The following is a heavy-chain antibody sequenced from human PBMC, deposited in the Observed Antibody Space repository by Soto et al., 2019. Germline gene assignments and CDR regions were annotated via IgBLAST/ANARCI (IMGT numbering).Heavy chain of an antibody. CDR1: GFTFSHYA. CDR3: AKDGSHNFDY. Sequence: PGGSLRLSCAASGFTFSHYAMHWARQAPGKGLEWVALMSYDGSNEYYADSVKGRFTISRDNSKNTLYLQMNSLRAEDTAVYYCAKDGSHNFDYWGQGTLVTVSS. CDR2: MSYDGSNE. J-gene: IGHJ4*02. D-gene: IGHD1-26*01. V-gene: IGHV3-30*18.